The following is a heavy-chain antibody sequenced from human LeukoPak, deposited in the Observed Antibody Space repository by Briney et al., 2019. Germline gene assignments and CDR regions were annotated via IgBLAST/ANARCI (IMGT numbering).Heavy chain of an antibody. CDR2: IRYDGNNK. J-gene: IGHJ4*02. Sequence: GGSLRLSCAASAFTFSDYGMHWVRQAPGKGLEWVAFIRYDGNNKYYADSVKGRFTISRDNSKDTLYLQMNSLRAEDTAIYYCAKAFYCSSASCPVHYWGQGTLVTVSS. D-gene: IGHD2-15*01. V-gene: IGHV3-30*02. CDR3: AKAFYCSSASCPVHY. CDR1: AFTFSDYG.